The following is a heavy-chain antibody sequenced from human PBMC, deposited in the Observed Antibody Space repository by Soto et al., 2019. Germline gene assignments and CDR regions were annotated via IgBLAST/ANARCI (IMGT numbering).Heavy chain of an antibody. CDR3: ARAAHYSSPFRWFDP. CDR1: GGSISSGGYY. V-gene: IGHV4-31*03. J-gene: IGHJ5*02. D-gene: IGHD6-13*01. CDR2: IYYSGST. Sequence: QVQLQESGPGLVKPSQTLSLTCTVSGGSISSGGYYWSWIRQHPGKGLEWIGYIYYSGSTYYNPSLKSRVTISGDTSKTQFSLKLSSVTAADTAVYYCARAAHYSSPFRWFDPWGQGTLVTVSS.